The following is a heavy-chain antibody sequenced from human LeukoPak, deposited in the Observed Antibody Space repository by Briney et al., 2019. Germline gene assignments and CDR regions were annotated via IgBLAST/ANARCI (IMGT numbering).Heavy chain of an antibody. CDR3: ARDIGHRSSWIGGVDV. CDR1: GYTFSGYY. D-gene: IGHD6-13*01. Sequence: ASVKVSCKASGYTFSGYYIHWVRQAPGQGLEWMGWINPNTGGTNYAQKFQGRVTMTRDTSISTAYMDLSRLRSDDTAVYYCARDIGHRSSWIGGVDVWGQGTTVSVSS. V-gene: IGHV1-2*02. CDR2: INPNTGGT. J-gene: IGHJ6*02.